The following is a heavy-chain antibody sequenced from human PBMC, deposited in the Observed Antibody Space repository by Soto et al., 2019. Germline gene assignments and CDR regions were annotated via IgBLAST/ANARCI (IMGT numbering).Heavy chain of an antibody. V-gene: IGHV1-69*12. D-gene: IGHD3-22*01. CDR3: ARDTHHYYDSSGYHLDY. CDR2: IIPIFGTA. Sequence: QVQLVQSGAEVKKPGSSVKVSCKASGGTFSSYAISWVRQAPGQGLEWMGGIIPIFGTANYAQKFQGRVTITADESTSTAFMELSSLRSEDTAVYYCARDTHHYYDSSGYHLDYWGQGTLVSVSS. CDR1: GGTFSSYA. J-gene: IGHJ4*02.